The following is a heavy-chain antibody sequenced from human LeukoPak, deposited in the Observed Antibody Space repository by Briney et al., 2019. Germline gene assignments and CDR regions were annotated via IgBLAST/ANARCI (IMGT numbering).Heavy chain of an antibody. CDR1: GGSINNYY. Sequence: SETLSLTCTVSGGSINNYYWIWIRQPPGKGLECIGYIYFSGSTNYNPSLKSRVTISVDTSNNQFSLKLSSVTAADTAVYYCARANGYSSSELGWFDPWGQRTLVTLSS. CDR3: ARANGYSSSELGWFDP. J-gene: IGHJ5*02. V-gene: IGHV4-59*01. D-gene: IGHD6-6*01. CDR2: IYFSGST.